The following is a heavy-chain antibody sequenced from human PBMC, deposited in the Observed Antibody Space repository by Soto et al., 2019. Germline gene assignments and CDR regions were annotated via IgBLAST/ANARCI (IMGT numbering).Heavy chain of an antibody. CDR3: AKEEAYYYDPTPSQYYFDY. J-gene: IGHJ4*02. Sequence: ASVKVSCKASGYTFTSYDINWVRQATGQGLEWMGWMNPNSGNTGYAQKFQGRVTMTRNTSISTAYMELSSLRSEDTAVYYCAKEEAYYYDPTPSQYYFDYWGQGTLVTVSS. V-gene: IGHV1-8*01. CDR2: MNPNSGNT. CDR1: GYTFTSYD. D-gene: IGHD3-22*01.